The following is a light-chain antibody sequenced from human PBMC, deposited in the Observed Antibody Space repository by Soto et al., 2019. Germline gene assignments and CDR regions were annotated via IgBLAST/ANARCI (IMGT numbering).Light chain of an antibody. J-gene: IGLJ1*01. Sequence: QSALTQPASVSGSPGQSITISCTGTSSDVGAYNYVSWYQQHPGKAPKLMIFDVTNRPSGVSNRFSGSKSGNTASLTISGLQPEDEADYYCSSYASSISYVFGPGTKVTVL. CDR3: SSYASSISYV. CDR1: SSDVGAYNY. CDR2: DVT. V-gene: IGLV2-14*01.